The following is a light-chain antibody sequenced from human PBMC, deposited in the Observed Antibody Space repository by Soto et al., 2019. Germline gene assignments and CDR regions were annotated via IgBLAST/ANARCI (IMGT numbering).Light chain of an antibody. J-gene: IGLJ1*01. V-gene: IGLV2-14*01. CDR2: EVS. CDR3: SSFTTYSSYV. Sequence: QSALTQPASVSGSPGQSITISCTGTSSDVGAYKYVSWYQQHPGKAPKLLIFEVSDRPSGVSNRFSGSKSGNTASLTISGLQAEDEADYFCSSFTTYSSYVFRTGTKVTVL. CDR1: SSDVGAYKY.